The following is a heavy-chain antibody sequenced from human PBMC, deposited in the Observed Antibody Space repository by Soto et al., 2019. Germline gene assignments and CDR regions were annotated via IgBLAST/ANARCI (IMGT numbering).Heavy chain of an antibody. CDR3: ARGLHFYDSSVYYGY. CDR1: GFTFSSYG. V-gene: IGHV3-33*01. CDR2: IWYDGSNK. Sequence: GGSLRLSCAASGFTFSSYGMHWVRQAPGKGLEWVAVIWYDGSNKYYADSVKGRFTISRDNSKNTLYLQMNSLRAEDTAVYYCARGLHFYDSSVYYGYWGQGT. D-gene: IGHD3-22*01. J-gene: IGHJ4*02.